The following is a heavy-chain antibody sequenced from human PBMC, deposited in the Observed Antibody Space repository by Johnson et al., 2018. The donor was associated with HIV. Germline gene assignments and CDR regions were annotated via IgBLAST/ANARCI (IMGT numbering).Heavy chain of an antibody. D-gene: IGHD1-26*01. CDR3: ARVLVAADYAFDI. Sequence: QVQLVESGGGVAQPGRSLRLSCPASGFTFSTYAMHWVRQAPGKGLEWVTVISYDGSDKYYADSVKGRFTISRDNAKKSLYLQMNSLRADDTALYYCARVLVAADYAFDIWGQGTLVTVS. CDR2: ISYDGSDK. CDR1: GFTFSTYA. J-gene: IGHJ3*02. V-gene: IGHV3-30*04.